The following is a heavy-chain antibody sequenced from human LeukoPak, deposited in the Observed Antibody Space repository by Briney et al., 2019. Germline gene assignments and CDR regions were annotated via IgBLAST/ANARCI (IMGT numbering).Heavy chain of an antibody. D-gene: IGHD3-10*01. CDR1: GFTFSSYA. Sequence: PGGSLRLSCAASGFTFSSYAMHWVRQAPDKGLEWVAVISYDGSNKYYADSVKGRFTISRDNSKNTLYLQMNSLRAEDTAVYYCASGNIEVRGVIINLPFDYWGQGTLVTVSS. V-gene: IGHV3-30*04. CDR2: ISYDGSNK. J-gene: IGHJ4*02. CDR3: ASGNIEVRGVIINLPFDY.